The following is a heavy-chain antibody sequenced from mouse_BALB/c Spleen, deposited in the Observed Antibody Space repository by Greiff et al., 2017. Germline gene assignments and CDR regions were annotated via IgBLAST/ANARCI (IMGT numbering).Heavy chain of an antibody. CDR3: ARCYDY. Sequence: EVQLVESGGGLVKPGGSLKLSCAASGFTFSDYYMYWVRQTPEKRLEWVATISEGGSYTYYPESVKGRFTISRDNAKNNLYLQMSSLKSEDTAMYYCARCYDYWGQGTTLTVSS. J-gene: IGHJ2*01. V-gene: IGHV5-4*02. D-gene: IGHD2-12*01. CDR2: ISEGGSYT. CDR1: GFTFSDYY.